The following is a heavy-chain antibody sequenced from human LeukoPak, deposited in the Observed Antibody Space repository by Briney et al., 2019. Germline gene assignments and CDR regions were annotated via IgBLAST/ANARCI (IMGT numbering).Heavy chain of an antibody. V-gene: IGHV3-30*18. CDR1: GFTFSSYG. Sequence: GGSLRLSCAASGFTFSSYGMHWVRQAPGKGLEWVAVISYDGSNKYYADSVKGRFTISRDNSKNTLYLQMNSLRAEDTAVYYCAKSRDWELEGSAFDLWGQGTMVTVSS. D-gene: IGHD1-26*01. J-gene: IGHJ3*01. CDR2: ISYDGSNK. CDR3: AKSRDWELEGSAFDL.